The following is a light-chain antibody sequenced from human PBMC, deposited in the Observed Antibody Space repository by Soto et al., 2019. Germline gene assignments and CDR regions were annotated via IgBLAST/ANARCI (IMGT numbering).Light chain of an antibody. J-gene: IGKJ3*01. CDR3: QQRSNWPT. CDR1: QSVSSY. Sequence: EIVLSQSPATLSLSPGERATLSCRASQSVSSYLVWYQQKPGQAPRLLIYDTSNRAPGVPARFSGSGSGTDFTRTIRSLEPEDFAVYYCQQRSNWPTFGPGTKVDIK. CDR2: DTS. V-gene: IGKV3-11*01.